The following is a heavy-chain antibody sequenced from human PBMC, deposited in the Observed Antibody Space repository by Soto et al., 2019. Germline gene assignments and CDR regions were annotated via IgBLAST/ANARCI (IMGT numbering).Heavy chain of an antibody. CDR1: CGSMISYY. CDR2: IYYAGRT. CDR3: ARRIVATETFDY. J-gene: IGHJ4*02. Sequence: QVRLQESGPGLLKPSETLSLTCTVSCGSMISYYCSWIRQPTRRGLQWIGFIYYAGRTKYNPSLNGRVTISVDTSKNQFSLTVTSVTAADTAVYYCARRIVATETFDYWGQGTLVTVSS. D-gene: IGHD5-12*01. V-gene: IGHV4-59*08.